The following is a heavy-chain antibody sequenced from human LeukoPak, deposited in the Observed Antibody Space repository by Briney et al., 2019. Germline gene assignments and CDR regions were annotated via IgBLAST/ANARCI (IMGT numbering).Heavy chain of an antibody. V-gene: IGHV3-74*01. CDR3: ARSPVEGDGFDI. J-gene: IGHJ3*02. CDR1: GFTFSSYW. D-gene: IGHD2-15*01. Sequence: GGSLRLSCAASGFTFSSYWMYWVRQAPGKGLVWVSRIYSDGSSTSYVDSGKGRCSISRDNAKKTLYLQMNSLRAEDTAVYYCARSPVEGDGFDIWGQGTMVTVPS. CDR2: IYSDGSST.